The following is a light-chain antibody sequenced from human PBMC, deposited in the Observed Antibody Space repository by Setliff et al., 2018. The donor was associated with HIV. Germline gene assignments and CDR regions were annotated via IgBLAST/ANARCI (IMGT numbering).Light chain of an antibody. V-gene: IGLV2-14*01. J-gene: IGLJ1*01. CDR1: SSDVGGYDY. CDR2: GVS. CDR3: CSYTSTSARV. Sequence: QSVLTQPASVSGSPGQSITISCTGTSSDVGGYDYVSWYQLHPGKTPKLMIFGVSNRPSGVSYRFSGSKSGNTASLTISGLRPEDEGDYFCCSYTSTSARVFGTGTKVTVL.